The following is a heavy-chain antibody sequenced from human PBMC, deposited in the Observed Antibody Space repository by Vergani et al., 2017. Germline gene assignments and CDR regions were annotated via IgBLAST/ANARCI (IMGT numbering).Heavy chain of an antibody. V-gene: IGHV4-34*01. CDR3: ARHRGSGNYYHLFDS. D-gene: IGHD3-10*01. CDR2: IDHTGRP. Sequence: QVQLQQWGGGLLKPSETLSLTCVVNGGSFTSYHWTWIRQSPGEGLEWVGDIDHTGRPDYNPSLKSRLTMSVDKSRNQFSLTLNSVTATDTAIYYCARHRGSGNYYHLFDSWGQGTLVIVSS. J-gene: IGHJ4*02. CDR1: GGSFTSYH.